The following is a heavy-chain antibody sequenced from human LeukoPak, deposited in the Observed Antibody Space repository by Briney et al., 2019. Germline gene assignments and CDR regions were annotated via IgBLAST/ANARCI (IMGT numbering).Heavy chain of an antibody. D-gene: IGHD3-9*01. CDR2: INPNSGGT. Sequence: ASVKVSCKASGYTFTGYYMHWVRQAPGQGLEWMGWINPNSGGTNYAQKFQGRVTMTRDTSISTAYMELSRLRSDDTAVYYCARILTGYYKGLPGYWGQGTLVTVSS. CDR1: GYTFTGYY. J-gene: IGHJ4*02. CDR3: ARILTGYYKGLPGY. V-gene: IGHV1-2*02.